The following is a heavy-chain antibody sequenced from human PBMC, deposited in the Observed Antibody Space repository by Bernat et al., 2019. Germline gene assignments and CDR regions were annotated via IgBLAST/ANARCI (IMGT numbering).Heavy chain of an antibody. Sequence: QVTLKESGPALVKPTQTLTLTCTFSGFSLGTNGMRVSWIRQPPGKALEWLARIDWDDDKFYSTSLKTRLTISKDTSKNQVVLTVTNMDPVDTATYYCARMKDSNYLYFDDWGQGTLVTVSS. CDR3: ARMKDSNYLYFDD. CDR1: GFSLGTNGMR. CDR2: IDWDDDK. D-gene: IGHD4-11*01. V-gene: IGHV2-70*04. J-gene: IGHJ4*02.